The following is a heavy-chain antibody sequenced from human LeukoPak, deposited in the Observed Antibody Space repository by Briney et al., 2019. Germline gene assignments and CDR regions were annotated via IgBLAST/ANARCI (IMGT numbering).Heavy chain of an antibody. CDR3: ASLNRGTRSPRSVDY. CDR2: IIPIFGTA. CDR1: GGTFSSYA. D-gene: IGHD1-14*01. Sequence: SVKVSCKASGGTFSSYAISWVRQAPGQGLERMGGIIPIFGTANYAQKFQGRVTITADESTSTAYMELSSLRSEDTAVYYCASLNRGTRSPRSVDYWGQGTLVTVSS. V-gene: IGHV1-69*13. J-gene: IGHJ4*02.